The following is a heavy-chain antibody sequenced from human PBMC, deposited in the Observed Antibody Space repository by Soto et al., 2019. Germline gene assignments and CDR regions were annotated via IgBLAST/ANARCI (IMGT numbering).Heavy chain of an antibody. CDR3: ARGYRQSGYSSSWVFDY. CDR1: GGSINSGGYY. Sequence: QVQLRESGPGLVKPSQTLSLTCTVSGGSINSGGYYWNWIRQNPGKDLEWIGYMYYSGSTYYNPCLRSRVIISADTSENHFSLKLSSVTAADTAVYFCARGYRQSGYSSSWVFDYWGQGTLVNVSS. V-gene: IGHV4-31*03. D-gene: IGHD6-13*01. J-gene: IGHJ4*02. CDR2: MYYSGST.